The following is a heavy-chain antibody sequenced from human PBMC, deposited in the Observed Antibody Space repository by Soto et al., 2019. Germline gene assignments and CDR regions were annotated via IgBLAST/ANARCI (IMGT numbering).Heavy chain of an antibody. V-gene: IGHV3-23*01. CDR1: GFTFSSYA. J-gene: IGHJ5*02. D-gene: IGHD3-10*01. CDR2: ISGSGGST. CDR3: AKLKYGSGSSGWFDP. Sequence: GGSLRLSCAASGFTFSSYAMSWVRQAPGKGLEWVSAISGSGGSTYYADSVKGRFTISRDNSKNTLYLQMNSLRAEDTAVYYCAKLKYGSGSSGWFDPWGQGTLVTVSS.